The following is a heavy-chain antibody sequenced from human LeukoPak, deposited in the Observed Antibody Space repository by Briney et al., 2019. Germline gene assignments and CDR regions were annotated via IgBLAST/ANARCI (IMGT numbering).Heavy chain of an antibody. D-gene: IGHD6-13*01. V-gene: IGHV3-20*04. CDR1: GFTFDDYG. Sequence: GGSLRLSCAASGFTFDDYGMSWVRQAPGKGLEWVSGINWNGGSTGYADSVKGGFTISRDNAKNSLYLQMNSLRAEDTALYYCARDLSAAGTGGVDYWGQGTLVTVSS. CDR3: ARDLSAAGTGGVDY. CDR2: INWNGGST. J-gene: IGHJ4*02.